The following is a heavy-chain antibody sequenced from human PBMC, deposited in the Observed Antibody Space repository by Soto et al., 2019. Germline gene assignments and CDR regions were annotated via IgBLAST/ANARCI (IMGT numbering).Heavy chain of an antibody. CDR2: MYYSGST. Sequence: PSENLSLTCTVSGGSISSYDWSWIRQRPGTGLGWMGYMYYSGSTNYNPSLKSRSPVSVDTSTNQFSLNLSSVTAADTAVYDYDGDMNANYTHYFDPRGKRNLVTV. CDR1: GGSISSYD. V-gene: IGHV4-59*01. CDR3: DGDMNANYTHYFDP. J-gene: IGHJ5*02. D-gene: IGHD2-21*01.